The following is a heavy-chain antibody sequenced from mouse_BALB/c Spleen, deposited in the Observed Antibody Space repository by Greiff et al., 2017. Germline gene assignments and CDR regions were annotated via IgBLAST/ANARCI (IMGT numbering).Heavy chain of an antibody. CDR1: GFTFSSYA. J-gene: IGHJ4*01. Sequence: EVKLMESGGGLVKPGGSLKLSCAASGFTFSSYAMSWVRQTPEKRLEWVASISSGGSTYYPDSVKGRFTISRDNARNILYLQMSSLRSEDTAMYYCARGEFITTAYYAMDYWGQGTSVTVSS. D-gene: IGHD1-2*01. V-gene: IGHV5-6-5*01. CDR2: ISSGGST. CDR3: ARGEFITTAYYAMDY.